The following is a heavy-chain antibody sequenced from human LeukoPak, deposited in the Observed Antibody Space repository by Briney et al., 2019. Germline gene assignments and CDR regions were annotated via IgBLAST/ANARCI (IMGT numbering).Heavy chain of an antibody. CDR2: IYISGST. CDR3: ARLLGDSSGYYYFDY. V-gene: IGHV4-4*07. D-gene: IGHD3-22*01. Sequence: SETLSLICSVSGGSISSYYWSWIRQPAGKGLEWIGRIYISGSTNYNSSLKSRVTMSVDTAKNLFSLKLSSLTAADTAVYYCARLLGDSSGYYYFDYWGQGTLDTVSS. J-gene: IGHJ4*02. CDR1: GGSISSYY.